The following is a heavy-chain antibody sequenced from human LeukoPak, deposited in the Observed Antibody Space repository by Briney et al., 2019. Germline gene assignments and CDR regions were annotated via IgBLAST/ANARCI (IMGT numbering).Heavy chain of an antibody. CDR2: IIPIFGTA. Sequence: SVKVSCKASGGTFSSYAISWVRQAPGQGLEWMGGIIPIFGTANYAQKFQGRVTITTDESTSTAYMELSSLRSEDTAVYYCASLAGDFWSGSRNPAMDVWGKGTTVTVSS. V-gene: IGHV1-69*05. D-gene: IGHD3-3*01. J-gene: IGHJ6*03. CDR1: GGTFSSYA. CDR3: ASLAGDFWSGSRNPAMDV.